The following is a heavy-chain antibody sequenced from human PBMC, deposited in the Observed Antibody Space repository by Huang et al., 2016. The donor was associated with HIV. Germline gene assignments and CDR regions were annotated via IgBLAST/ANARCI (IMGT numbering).Heavy chain of an antibody. V-gene: IGHV1-8*01. Sequence: QVQLVQSGAEVKKPGASVKVSCKASGYTFSNYDINWVRQAPGKGLEWMGLRNPKSGNTGDARKFQGRVTMTRSTSISTAYMELSRLRFEDTAVYYCATLPPVNYGRSGGRVRDYWGQGSLVTVSS. J-gene: IGHJ4*02. D-gene: IGHD2-15*01. CDR2: RNPKSGNT. CDR1: GYTFSNYD. CDR3: ATLPPVNYGRSGGRVRDY.